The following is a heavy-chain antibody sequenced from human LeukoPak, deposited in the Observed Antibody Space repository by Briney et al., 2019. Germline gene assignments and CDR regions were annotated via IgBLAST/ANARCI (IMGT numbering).Heavy chain of an antibody. V-gene: IGHV3-30*04. Sequence: PGGSLRLSCAASGFTFSSYAMHWVRQAPGKGLEWVAVISYDGSNKYYADSVKGRFTISRDNSKNTLYLQMNSLRAEDTAVYYCARDHSSWSSFDYWGQGTLVTVSS. J-gene: IGHJ4*02. CDR2: ISYDGSNK. D-gene: IGHD6-13*01. CDR3: ARDHSSWSSFDY. CDR1: GFTFSSYA.